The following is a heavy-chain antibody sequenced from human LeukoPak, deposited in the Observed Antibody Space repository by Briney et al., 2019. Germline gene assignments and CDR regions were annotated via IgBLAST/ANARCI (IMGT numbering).Heavy chain of an antibody. J-gene: IGHJ5*02. CDR1: GFIFSSYA. V-gene: IGHV3-21*01. Sequence: PGRSLRLSCAASGFIFSSYAMHWVRQAPGKGLEWVSSISSGSTWIYYADSLKGRFTISRDNAKNSLYLQMNSLRVEDTAVYYCARDAGGRTQREGWFDPWGQGTLVTVSS. CDR2: ISSGSTWI. D-gene: IGHD1-26*01. CDR3: ARDAGGRTQREGWFDP.